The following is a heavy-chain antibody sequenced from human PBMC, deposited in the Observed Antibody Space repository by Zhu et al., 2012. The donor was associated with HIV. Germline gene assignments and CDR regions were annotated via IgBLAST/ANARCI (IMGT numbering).Heavy chain of an antibody. Sequence: QVQLQESGPGLVKPSETLSLTCTVSGGSVSSGTYYWSWIRQPPGKRLEWIGFIYHSGSTNYNPSLKSRVALSVDTSKNQSSLKVTSVTAADTAIYYCARTVGAAASFYNYYMDVWGKGTTVTVSS. CDR1: GGSVSSGTYY. CDR2: IYHSGST. J-gene: IGHJ6*03. D-gene: IGHD6-13*01. CDR3: ARTVGAAASFYNYYMDV. V-gene: IGHV4-61*01.